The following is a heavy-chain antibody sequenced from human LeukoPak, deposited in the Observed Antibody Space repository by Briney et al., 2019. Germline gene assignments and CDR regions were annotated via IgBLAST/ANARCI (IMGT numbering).Heavy chain of an antibody. CDR1: GFTFSSYG. Sequence: GGSLRLSCAASGFTFSSYGMHWVRQAPGKGLEWAAVIWYDGSNKYYADSVKGRFTISRDNSKNTLYLQMNSLRAEDTAVYYCARDRYSYGYFDYWGQGTLVTVSS. D-gene: IGHD5-18*01. J-gene: IGHJ4*02. CDR3: ARDRYSYGYFDY. V-gene: IGHV3-33*01. CDR2: IWYDGSNK.